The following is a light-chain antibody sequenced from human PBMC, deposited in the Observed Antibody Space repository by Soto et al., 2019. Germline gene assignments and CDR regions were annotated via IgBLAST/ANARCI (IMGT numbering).Light chain of an antibody. CDR1: SSDVGGYNH. Sequence: QSALTQPASVSGSPGQSITISCTGTSSDVGGYNHVSWYQQHPGKAPKLIIYEVTNRPSGVSNRFSGSKSGNTASLTISGLQAEDEADYYCSSYTTSSTRVFGPGTKLTVL. CDR2: EVT. CDR3: SSYTTSSTRV. J-gene: IGLJ1*01. V-gene: IGLV2-14*01.